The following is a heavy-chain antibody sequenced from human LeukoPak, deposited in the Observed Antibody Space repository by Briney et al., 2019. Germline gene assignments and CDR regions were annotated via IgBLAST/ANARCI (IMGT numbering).Heavy chain of an antibody. J-gene: IGHJ5*02. Sequence: GGSLRLSCAASGFTFSNSYMSWIRQAPGKGLEWISYISSSSGTIIHYADSVKGRFTISRDNAKNSLYLQMTSLRAEDTAVYYCTRGTQWLVPAWFDPWGQGTLVTVSS. D-gene: IGHD6-19*01. CDR2: ISSSSGTII. CDR1: GFTFSNSY. V-gene: IGHV3-11*01. CDR3: TRGTQWLVPAWFDP.